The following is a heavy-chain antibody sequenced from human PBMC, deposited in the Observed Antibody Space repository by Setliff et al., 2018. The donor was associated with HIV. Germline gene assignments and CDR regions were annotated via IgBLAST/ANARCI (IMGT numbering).Heavy chain of an antibody. V-gene: IGHV1-2*06. CDR2: INPNSGGT. CDR3: ARVNGGNTPYYFDS. CDR1: GYTFTGYY. J-gene: IGHJ4*02. D-gene: IGHD2-15*01. Sequence: ASVKVSCKASGYTFTGYYMHWVRQAPGQGLEWMGRINPNSGGTNYAQKFQGRVTMTRDTSISTAYMELSRLRSDDTAVYYCARVNGGNTPYYFDSWGQGTLVTVSS.